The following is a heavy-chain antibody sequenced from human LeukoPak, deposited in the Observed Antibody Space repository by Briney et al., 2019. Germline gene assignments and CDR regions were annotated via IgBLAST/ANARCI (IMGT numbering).Heavy chain of an antibody. CDR3: ARFFGFSIVGATYAFDI. Sequence: GGSLRLSCAASGFTFSSYSMNWVRQAPGKGLEWVSSISSSSSYIYYADSIKGRFTISRDNAKNSLFLQMNSLRAEDTAVYYCARFFGFSIVGATYAFDIWGQGTMATVSS. J-gene: IGHJ3*02. CDR1: GFTFSSYS. V-gene: IGHV3-21*01. D-gene: IGHD1-26*01. CDR2: ISSSSSYI.